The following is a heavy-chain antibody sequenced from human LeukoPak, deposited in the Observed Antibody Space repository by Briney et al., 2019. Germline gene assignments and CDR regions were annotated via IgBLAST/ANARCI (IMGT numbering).Heavy chain of an antibody. J-gene: IGHJ5*02. CDR2: IYHSGST. D-gene: IGHD3-10*01. Sequence: SETLSLTCAVSGYSISSGYYWGWIRQPPWKGLEWIGNIYHSGSTDYNPSLKSRLTISVDTSKNQFSLKLNSVTAADTAIYYCARVTLVRGVSNCFDPWGQGTLVTVSS. V-gene: IGHV4-38-2*01. CDR1: GYSISSGYY. CDR3: ARVTLVRGVSNCFDP.